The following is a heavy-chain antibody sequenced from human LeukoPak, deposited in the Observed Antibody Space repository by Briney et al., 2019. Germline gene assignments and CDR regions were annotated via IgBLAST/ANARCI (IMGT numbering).Heavy chain of an antibody. V-gene: IGHV3-30*03. J-gene: IGHJ4*02. CDR1: GFTFSSYG. D-gene: IGHD3-10*01. Sequence: GXSLRLSCAASGFTFSSYGMHWVRQAPGKGLEWVAVISYDGSNKYYADSVKGRFTISRDNAKNSLYLQMNSLRDEDTAVYYCASWGSGSYLGANDYWGQGTLVTVSS. CDR2: ISYDGSNK. CDR3: ASWGSGSYLGANDY.